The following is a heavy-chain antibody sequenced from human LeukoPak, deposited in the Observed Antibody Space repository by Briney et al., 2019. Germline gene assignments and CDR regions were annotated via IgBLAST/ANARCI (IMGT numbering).Heavy chain of an antibody. V-gene: IGHV3-23*01. D-gene: IGHD3-16*01. CDR3: ARSGAEITRLYDY. J-gene: IGHJ4*02. Sequence: GGSLRLSCAASGFTFSSYAMSWVRQAPGKGLEWVSAISGSGGSTYYADSVKGRFTISRDNAKNSLYLQMNSLRADDTAVYYCARSGAEITRLYDYWGQGTLVTVSS. CDR1: GFTFSSYA. CDR2: ISGSGGST.